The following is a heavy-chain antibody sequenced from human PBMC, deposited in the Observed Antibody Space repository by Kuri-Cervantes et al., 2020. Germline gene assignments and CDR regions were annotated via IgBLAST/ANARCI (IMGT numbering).Heavy chain of an antibody. CDR2: INHSGST. V-gene: IGHV4-34*01. CDR1: GGSFSGYY. Sequence: SETLSLTCAVYGGSFSGYYWSWIRQPPGKGLEWIGEINHSGSTNYNPSLKSRVTISVDTSKNQFSLKLSSVTAADTAVYYCARGFFDYWGQGTLVTVSS. CDR3: ARGFFDY. J-gene: IGHJ4*02.